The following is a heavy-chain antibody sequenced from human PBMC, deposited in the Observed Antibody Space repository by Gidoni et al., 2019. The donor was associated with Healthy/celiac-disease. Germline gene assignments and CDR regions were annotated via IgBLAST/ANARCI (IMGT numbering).Heavy chain of an antibody. J-gene: IGHJ4*02. CDR3: ARDGPVTTAPYFDY. D-gene: IGHD4-4*01. Sequence: QVQLVESGGGVVQPGRSLRLSCAASGFTFSSYGMHWVRQAPGKGLEWVAVIWYDGSNKYYADSVKGRFTISRDNSKNTLYLQMNSLRAEDTAVYYCARDGPVTTAPYFDYWGQGTLVTVSS. CDR1: GFTFSSYG. V-gene: IGHV3-33*01. CDR2: IWYDGSNK.